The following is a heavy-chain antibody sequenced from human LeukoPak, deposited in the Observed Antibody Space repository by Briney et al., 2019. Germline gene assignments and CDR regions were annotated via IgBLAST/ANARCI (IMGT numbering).Heavy chain of an antibody. V-gene: IGHV4-39*01. CDR1: GVSISSSNSY. J-gene: IGHJ4*02. D-gene: IGHD3/OR15-3a*01. Sequence: PSETLSLTCTVSGVSISSSNSYWGWIRQPPGKGLEWIGSIYYSGNTYYNASLKSQVSISIDTSKTQFSLRLTSVTAVDTAVYYCARQTGSGLFILPGGQGTLVTVSS. CDR2: IYYSGNT. CDR3: ARQTGSGLFILP.